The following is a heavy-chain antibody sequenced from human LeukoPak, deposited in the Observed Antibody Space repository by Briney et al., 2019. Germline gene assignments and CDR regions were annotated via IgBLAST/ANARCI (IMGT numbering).Heavy chain of an antibody. Sequence: AETLSLTCTVSGGSISSYYWSWIRQPPGKGLEWIGYIYCSGSTSYNPSLKSRVTISVDTSKKQFPLKLSSVTAADTAFYYCARYIVSYPHDAFDIWGQGTMVTVSS. CDR2: IYCSGST. V-gene: IGHV4-59*01. CDR1: GGSISSYY. CDR3: ARYIVSYPHDAFDI. J-gene: IGHJ3*02. D-gene: IGHD1-26*01.